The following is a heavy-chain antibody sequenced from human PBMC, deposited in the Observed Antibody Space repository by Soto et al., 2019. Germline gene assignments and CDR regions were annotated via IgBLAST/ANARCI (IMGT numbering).Heavy chain of an antibody. D-gene: IGHD3-3*01. V-gene: IGHV1-69*06. CDR2: IVPNVGTV. Sequence: QMQLVQSGAEVKKPGSSVKVSCKASGGTLSSFINYPINWVRQAPGQGLEGMGGIVPNVGTVNYAQQFQGRVTITADKATGTAYLELSSLRSEDMALYYCATRDTSGFLRYFDNWGQGTLVTVSS. CDR3: ATRDTSGFLRYFDN. CDR1: GGTLSSFINYP. J-gene: IGHJ4*02.